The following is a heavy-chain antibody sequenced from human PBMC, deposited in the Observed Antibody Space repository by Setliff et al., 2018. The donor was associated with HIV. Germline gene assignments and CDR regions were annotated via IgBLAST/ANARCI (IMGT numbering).Heavy chain of an antibody. CDR3: ARWGETETPTSVKAFDI. Sequence: TSETLSLTCTVSGGSITSHYWNWIRQPPGQGLEWIGFTHYSGRTSHNPSLTSRVTFSVDTSKNQFSLKLSSVTDVDTAVYYCARWGETETPTSVKAFDIWGQGTLVT. CDR1: GGSITSHY. D-gene: IGHD1-26*01. J-gene: IGHJ3*02. V-gene: IGHV4-59*11. CDR2: THYSGRT.